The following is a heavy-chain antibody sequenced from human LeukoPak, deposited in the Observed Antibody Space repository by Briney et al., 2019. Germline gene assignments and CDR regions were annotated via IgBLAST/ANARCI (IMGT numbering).Heavy chain of an antibody. V-gene: IGHV3-9*01. CDR2: ISWNSGSI. CDR1: GFTFDDYA. CDR3: ARDLQTGGYSYGTMGDY. J-gene: IGHJ4*02. Sequence: GGSLRLSCAASGFTFDDYAMHWVRQAPGKGLEWVSGISWNSGSIGYADSVKGRFTISRDNAKNSLYLQMNSLRAEDTAVYYCARDLQTGGYSYGTMGDYWGQGTLVTVSS. D-gene: IGHD5-18*01.